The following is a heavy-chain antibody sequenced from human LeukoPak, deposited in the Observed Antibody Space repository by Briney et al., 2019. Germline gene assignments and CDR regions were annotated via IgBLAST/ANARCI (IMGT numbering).Heavy chain of an antibody. CDR2: IDSVGNT. CDR1: GFPFSSYD. V-gene: IGHV3-13*01. J-gene: IGHJ6*02. D-gene: IGHD7-27*01. CDR3: IRIRTGEHQYGMDV. Sequence: GGSLRLSCAASGFPFSSYDMHWVRQATGKGLDWVSAIDSVGNTYYSGSVKGRFTITRENAKNSLYLQMNSLRDGDTALYYCIRIRTGEHQYGMDVWGQGTLVTVSS.